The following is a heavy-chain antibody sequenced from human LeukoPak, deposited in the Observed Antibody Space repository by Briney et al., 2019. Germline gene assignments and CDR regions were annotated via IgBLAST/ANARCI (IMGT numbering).Heavy chain of an antibody. V-gene: IGHV1-69*13. J-gene: IGHJ5*02. CDR3: ARDDRFGELLGGWFDP. Sequence: SVKDSCMDSGGTFSSYAISWVRPALGQGLERMGGIIPIFGTANYAQKFEGRVTITADESTSTAYMELSSLRSEDTAVYYCARDDRFGELLGGWFDPWGQGTLVTVSS. D-gene: IGHD3-10*01. CDR2: IIPIFGTA. CDR1: GGTFSSYA.